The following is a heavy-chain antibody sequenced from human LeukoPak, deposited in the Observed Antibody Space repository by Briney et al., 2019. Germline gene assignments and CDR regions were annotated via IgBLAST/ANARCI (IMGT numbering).Heavy chain of an antibody. Sequence: GGSLRLSCAASGFTSSNYWMSWVRQAPGKGLEWVSVIYSGGSTYYADSVKGRFTISRDNSKNTLYLQMNSLRAEDTAVYYCARAYSGYVPYYFDYWGQGTLVTVSS. V-gene: IGHV3-53*01. J-gene: IGHJ4*02. CDR1: GFTSSNYW. D-gene: IGHD5-12*01. CDR3: ARAYSGYVPYYFDY. CDR2: IYSGGST.